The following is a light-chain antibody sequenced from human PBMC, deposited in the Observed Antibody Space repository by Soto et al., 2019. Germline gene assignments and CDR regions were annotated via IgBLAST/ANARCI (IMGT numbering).Light chain of an antibody. V-gene: IGKV3-20*01. CDR1: QRVSNNY. Sequence: EIVLTQSPGTLSLSPGERATLSCTASQRVSNNYVAWYQQIPGQPPRVLIKGASTGVLGIPDRFSGSGSGTDLPPTIHRLEPEDFAGYFCQPYGTSPGTFGQGTKVELK. CDR2: GAS. J-gene: IGKJ1*01. CDR3: QPYGTSPGT.